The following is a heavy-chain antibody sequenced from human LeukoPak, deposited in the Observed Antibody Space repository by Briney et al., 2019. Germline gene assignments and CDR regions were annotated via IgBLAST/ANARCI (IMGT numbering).Heavy chain of an antibody. CDR2: ISGSGGST. CDR3: AKGQNYDFWSGYYYYGMDV. D-gene: IGHD3-3*01. Sequence: GGSLRLSCAASGFTFSSYAMSWARQAPGKGLEWVSAISGSGGSTYYADSVKGRFTISRDNSKNTLYLQMNSLRAEDTAVYYCAKGQNYDFWSGYYYYGMDVWGQGTTVTVSS. J-gene: IGHJ6*02. CDR1: GFTFSSYA. V-gene: IGHV3-23*01.